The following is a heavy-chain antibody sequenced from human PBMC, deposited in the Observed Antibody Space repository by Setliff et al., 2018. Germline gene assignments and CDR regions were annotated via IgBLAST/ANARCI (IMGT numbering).Heavy chain of an antibody. J-gene: IGHJ4*02. CDR3: ARTVYYDSSGYGV. CDR2: ISAYNGNT. Sequence: ASVKVSCKASGYTFSTYGITLVRQAPGQGLEWMGWISAYNGNTNYAQKLQGRVTMTTDTSTSTAYMELRSLRSDDTAVYYCARTVYYDSSGYGVWGQGTQVTVSS. V-gene: IGHV1-18*01. D-gene: IGHD3-22*01. CDR1: GYTFSTYG.